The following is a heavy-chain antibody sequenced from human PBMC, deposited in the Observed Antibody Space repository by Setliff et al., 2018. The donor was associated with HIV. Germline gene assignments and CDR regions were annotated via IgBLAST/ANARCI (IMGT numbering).Heavy chain of an antibody. Sequence: SETLSLTCTVSGDSVSRYYRSWIRQSPGKGLEWIGYASYSGNANYNPSLKSRVTISVDTTKNQFSLKLTSMTAADTAIYYCARDYSTLGRSDDAFDMWGPGTMVTVSS. J-gene: IGHJ3*02. CDR3: ARDYSTLGRSDDAFDM. D-gene: IGHD4-4*01. V-gene: IGHV4-59*02. CDR1: GDSVSRYY. CDR2: ASYSGNA.